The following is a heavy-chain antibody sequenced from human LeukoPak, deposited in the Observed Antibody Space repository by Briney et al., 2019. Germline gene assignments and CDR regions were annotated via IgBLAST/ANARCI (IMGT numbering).Heavy chain of an antibody. CDR1: GGSISSSSYY. V-gene: IGHV4-39*01. Sequence: KASETLSLTCTVSGGSISSSSYYWGWIRQPPGRGLEWIGSIYYSGSTYYNPSLKSRVTISVDTSKNQFSLKLSSVTAADTAVYYCAVRLHYDILTGYNVWGQGTLVTVSS. CDR2: IYYSGST. CDR3: AVRLHYDILTGYNV. D-gene: IGHD3-9*01. J-gene: IGHJ4*02.